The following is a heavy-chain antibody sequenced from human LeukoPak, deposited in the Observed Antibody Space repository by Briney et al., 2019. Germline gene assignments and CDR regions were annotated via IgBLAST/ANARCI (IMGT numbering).Heavy chain of an antibody. D-gene: IGHD4-17*01. CDR2: ISGSGGST. J-gene: IGHJ2*01. Sequence: GGSLRLSCAASGFTFSSYAMSWVRQAPGKGLEWVSAISGSGGSTYYADSVKGRFTISRDNSKNTLYLQMNSLRAEDTAVYYCASAYGDGPENWYFDLWGRGTLVTVSS. CDR3: ASAYGDGPENWYFDL. V-gene: IGHV3-23*01. CDR1: GFTFSSYA.